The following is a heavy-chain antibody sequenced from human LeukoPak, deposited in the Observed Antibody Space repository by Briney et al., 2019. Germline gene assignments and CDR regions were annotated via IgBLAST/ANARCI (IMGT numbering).Heavy chain of an antibody. J-gene: IGHJ6*02. D-gene: IGHD2-15*01. V-gene: IGHV1-46*01. Sequence: ASVKVSCKASGYTFTSYYMHWVRQAPGQGLEWMGIINPSGGSTSYAQKFQGRVTMTRDTSTSTVYMELSSLRSEDTAVYYCARDRRPPDVLYYYYYGMDVWGQGTTVTVSS. CDR2: INPSGGST. CDR1: GYTFTSYY. CDR3: ARDRRPPDVLYYYYYGMDV.